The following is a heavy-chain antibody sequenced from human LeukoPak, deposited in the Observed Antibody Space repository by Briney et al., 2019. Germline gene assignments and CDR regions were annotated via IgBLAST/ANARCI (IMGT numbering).Heavy chain of an antibody. J-gene: IGHJ4*02. CDR2: ISGSNYNT. CDR1: GYTFTRYG. Sequence: ASVKVSCKASGYTFTRYGMSWVRQAPGQGPEWMGWISGSNYNTNYAQKFQGRVTMTQDTSASTAYMELRSLTSDDTAVYYCARGGSYSSGWPPELDYWGQGTLVTVSS. D-gene: IGHD6-19*01. V-gene: IGHV1-18*01. CDR3: ARGGSYSSGWPPELDY.